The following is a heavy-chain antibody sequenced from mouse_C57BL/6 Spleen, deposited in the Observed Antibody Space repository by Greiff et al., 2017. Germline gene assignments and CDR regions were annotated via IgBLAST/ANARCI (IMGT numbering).Heavy chain of an antibody. CDR2: ISSGSSTI. CDR1: GFTFSDYG. D-gene: IGHD1-1*01. V-gene: IGHV5-17*01. CDR3: ARPNGTVVATDWYFDV. Sequence: EVQLVESGGGLVKPGGSLKLSCAASGFTFSDYGMHWVRQAPEKGLEWVAYISSGSSTIYYADKVKGRFTISRDNAKNTLFLQRTSLRSEDTAMYYCARPNGTVVATDWYFDVWGTGTTVTVSS. J-gene: IGHJ1*03.